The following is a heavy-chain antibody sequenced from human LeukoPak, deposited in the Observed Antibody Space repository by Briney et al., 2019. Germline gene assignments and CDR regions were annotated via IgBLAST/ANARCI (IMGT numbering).Heavy chain of an antibody. Sequence: SETLSLTCSVSIGSISPHYSSWIPHSPGKGLECIGYVFYTGSTNYNPSLKSRITLSVDTSQNQFSLTLRSVTAADTVVYYCARGHPAYSSSSGFDYWGQGTLVTVSS. V-gene: IGHV4-59*11. J-gene: IGHJ4*02. D-gene: IGHD6-6*01. CDR1: IGSISPHY. CDR2: VFYTGST. CDR3: ARGHPAYSSSSGFDY.